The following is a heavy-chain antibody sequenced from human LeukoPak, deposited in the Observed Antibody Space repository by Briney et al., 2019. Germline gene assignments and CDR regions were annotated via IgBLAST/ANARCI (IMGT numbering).Heavy chain of an antibody. Sequence: ASETLSLTCTVSGGSISVYSWTWLRQPPGQGLEWIGYFHNSRNTSYNPSLTGRVTISVDTAMDQISLKLNSVTAADTAVYYCARGHLGLSPWGQGTLVTVSS. CDR2: FHNSRNT. J-gene: IGHJ5*02. CDR3: ARGHLGLSP. D-gene: IGHD3-10*01. V-gene: IGHV4-59*01. CDR1: GGSISVYS.